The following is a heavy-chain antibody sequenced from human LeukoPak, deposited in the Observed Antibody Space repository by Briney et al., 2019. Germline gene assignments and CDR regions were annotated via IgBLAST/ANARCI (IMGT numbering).Heavy chain of an antibody. Sequence: ASVKVSCKASGYTFSGYYMHWVRQAPGQGLEWMGWINPNSGGTNYAQKFQGRVTMTRDTSISTAYMELSRLRSDDTAMNSCATDLPAPNNYSNSTSCSTHDYWGQGTLVTVSS. CDR2: INPNSGGT. J-gene: IGHJ4*02. D-gene: IGHD2-2*01. CDR3: ATDLPAPNNYSNSTSCSTHDY. V-gene: IGHV1-2*02. CDR1: GYTFSGYY.